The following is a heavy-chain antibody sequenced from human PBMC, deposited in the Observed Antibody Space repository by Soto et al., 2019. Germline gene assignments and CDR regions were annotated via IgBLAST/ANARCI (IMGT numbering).Heavy chain of an antibody. V-gene: IGHV3-64*01. D-gene: IGHD3-16*02. CDR3: ARDHIWGSYRHLDY. J-gene: IGHJ4*02. CDR2: ISSNGGST. Sequence: GGSLRLSCAASGFTFSSYAMHWVRQAPGKGLEYVSAISSNGGSTYYANSVKGRFTISRDNSKNTLYLQMGSLRAEDMAVYYCARDHIWGSYRHLDYWGQGTLVTVSS. CDR1: GFTFSSYA.